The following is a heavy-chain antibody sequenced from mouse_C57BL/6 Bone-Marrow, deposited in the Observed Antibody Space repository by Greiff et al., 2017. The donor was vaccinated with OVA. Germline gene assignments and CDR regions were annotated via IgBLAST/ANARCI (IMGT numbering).Heavy chain of an antibody. V-gene: IGHV1-81*01. CDR2: IYPRSGNT. CDR1: GYTFTSYG. CDR3: AKGSGSTYWYFDV. Sequence: VQLQQSGAELARPGASVKLSCKASGYTFTSYGISGVKQRTGQGLEWIGEIYPRSGNTYYNEKFKGKATLTADKSSSTAYMELRSLTSEDSAVYFCAKGSGSTYWYFDVWGTGTTVTVSS. J-gene: IGHJ1*03. D-gene: IGHD1-1*01.